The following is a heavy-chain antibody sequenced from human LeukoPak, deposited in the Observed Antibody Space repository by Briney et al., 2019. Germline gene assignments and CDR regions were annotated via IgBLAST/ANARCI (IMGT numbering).Heavy chain of an antibody. D-gene: IGHD4-23*01. CDR3: ARDSTQRRGNEYYDALDF. CDR2: ISSSSDTI. CDR1: GFTFNNYH. V-gene: IGHV3-48*04. J-gene: IGHJ3*01. Sequence: GGSLRLSCAASGFTFNNYHMNWVRQAPGKGLEWVSFISSSSDTIYYADSVKGRFAISRDNAKNSLYLQMNSLRVEDTAAYYCARDSTQRRGNEYYDALDFWGQGTMVSVSS.